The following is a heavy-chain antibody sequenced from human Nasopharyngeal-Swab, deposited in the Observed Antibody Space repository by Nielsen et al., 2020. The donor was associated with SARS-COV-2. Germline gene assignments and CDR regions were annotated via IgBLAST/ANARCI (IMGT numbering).Heavy chain of an antibody. CDR1: GGSISSSSYY. D-gene: IGHD3-22*01. V-gene: IGHV4-39*01. CDR3: ARLPWTYYYDSSGFYSRYYYYGMDV. CDR2: IYYSGST. J-gene: IGHJ6*02. Sequence: SETLSLTCTVSGGSISSSSYYWGWIRQPPGTGLEWIGRIYYSGSTYYNPSLKSRVTISVDTSKNQFSLKLSSVTAADTAVYYCARLPWTYYYDSSGFYSRYYYYGMDVWGQGTTVTVSS.